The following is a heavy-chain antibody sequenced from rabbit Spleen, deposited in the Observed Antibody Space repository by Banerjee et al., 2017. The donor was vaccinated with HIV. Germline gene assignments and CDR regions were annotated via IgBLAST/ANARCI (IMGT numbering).Heavy chain of an antibody. CDR3: ARDLVGVIGWNFNL. D-gene: IGHD1-1*01. Sequence: QQQLVESGGGLVQPEGSLTLTCKASGFDFSNNYVMCWVRQAPGKGLEWIGCIYSNSGRAHYANWAKGRFTISSTTSTTVTLQMTSLTAADTATYFCARDLVGVIGWNFNLWGPGTLVTVS. CDR2: IYSNSGRA. J-gene: IGHJ4*01. CDR1: GFDFSNNYV. V-gene: IGHV1S45*01.